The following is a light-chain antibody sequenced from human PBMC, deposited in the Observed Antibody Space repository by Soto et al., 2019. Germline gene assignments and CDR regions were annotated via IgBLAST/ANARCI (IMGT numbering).Light chain of an antibody. Sequence: EILLTQSPATLSLSPGERATLSCRASQSVSSDLAWYHQKPGQAPRLLIYDASNRATGIPARFSGSGSGTDFTLPISSLEPEDVAVFTCQRRSIWPRGFTFGPGTKVDIK. CDR3: QRRSIWPRGFT. V-gene: IGKV3-11*01. CDR1: QSVSSD. CDR2: DAS. J-gene: IGKJ3*01.